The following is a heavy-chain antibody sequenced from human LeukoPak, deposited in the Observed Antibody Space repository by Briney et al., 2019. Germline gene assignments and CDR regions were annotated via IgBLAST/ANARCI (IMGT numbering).Heavy chain of an antibody. CDR1: GYTFTDYY. CDR3: ARDRGWEPRFDP. D-gene: IGHD1-26*01. Sequence: ASVKVSCKASGYTFTDYYIHWVRQAPGQGLEWMGWINPNSGGTKYAQKFQGRVTMTGDTSITTAYMELSRLRSDDTAAYYCARDRGWEPRFDPWGQGTLVAVSS. J-gene: IGHJ5*02. CDR2: INPNSGGT. V-gene: IGHV1-2*02.